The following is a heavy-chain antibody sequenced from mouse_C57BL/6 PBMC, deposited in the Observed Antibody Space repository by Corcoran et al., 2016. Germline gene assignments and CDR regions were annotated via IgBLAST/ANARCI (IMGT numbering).Heavy chain of an antibody. CDR2: INPNNGGT. CDR1: GYTFTDYY. CDR3: ARLITTVVADWYFDV. J-gene: IGHJ1*03. Sequence: EVQLQQSGPELVKPGASVKISCKASGYTFTDYYMNWVKQSHGKSLEWIGDINPNNGGTSYNQKFKGKATLTVEKSSSTAYMEPRSLTSEDSAVYYCARLITTVVADWYFDVWGTGTTVTVSS. V-gene: IGHV1-26*01. D-gene: IGHD1-1*01.